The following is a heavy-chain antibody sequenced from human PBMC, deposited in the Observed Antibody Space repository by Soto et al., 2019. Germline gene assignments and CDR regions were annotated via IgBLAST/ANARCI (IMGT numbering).Heavy chain of an antibody. J-gene: IGHJ4*02. CDR2: INAGNGNT. V-gene: IGHV1-3*01. D-gene: IGHD3-10*01. CDR1: GYTFTSYA. Sequence: QVQLVQSGAEVKKPGASVKVSCKASGYTFTSYAMHWVRQAPGQRLEWMGWINAGNGNTKYPPKFQGRVTITRDTSASTAYMELSSLRSEDTAVYYCARGFNGSLHYLDYWGQGTLVTVSS. CDR3: ARGFNGSLHYLDY.